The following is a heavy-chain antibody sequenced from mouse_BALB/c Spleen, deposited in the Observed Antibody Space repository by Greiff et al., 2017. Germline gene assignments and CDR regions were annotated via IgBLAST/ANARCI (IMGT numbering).Heavy chain of an antibody. CDR3: VRGVYAMDY. CDR2: INPSTGYT. Sequence: QVQLQQSGAELAKPGASVKMSCKASGYTFNSYWMHWVKQRPGQGLEWIGYINPSTGYTEYNQKFKDKATLTADKSSSTAYMQLSSLTSEDSAVYYCVRGVYAMDYWGQGTSVTVSS. CDR1: GYTFNSYW. V-gene: IGHV1-7*01. J-gene: IGHJ4*01.